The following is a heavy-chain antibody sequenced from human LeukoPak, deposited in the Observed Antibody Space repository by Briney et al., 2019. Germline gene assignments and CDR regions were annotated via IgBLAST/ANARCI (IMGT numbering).Heavy chain of an antibody. CDR1: GSSISSGGYY. Sequence: SETLSLTCTVSGSSISSGGYYWSWIRQHPGKGLEWLGYIYYSGSTYYNPSLKRRVNISLDTSKNQFSLKLSSVTAADTAVYYCARDLSGVISYWGQGTLVSVPS. D-gene: IGHD3-10*01. CDR2: IYYSGST. CDR3: ARDLSGVISY. V-gene: IGHV4-31*03. J-gene: IGHJ4*02.